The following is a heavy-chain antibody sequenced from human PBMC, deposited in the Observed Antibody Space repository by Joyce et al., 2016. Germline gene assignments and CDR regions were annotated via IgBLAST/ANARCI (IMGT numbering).Heavy chain of an antibody. J-gene: IGHJ4*02. Sequence: QVQLVQSGAEVKKPGASVKVSCKASGYTFTDYHMHWVRHVPGQGREWMGWINPNRGGTKYAEKFQGRVTMTSDTAISTMYMELNRLGFDDTAVYYCASPREPYYDDVWGGFLNWGQGTLVTVSS. CDR2: INPNRGGT. CDR3: ASPREPYYDDVWGGFLN. D-gene: IGHD3-16*01. V-gene: IGHV1-2*02. CDR1: GYTFTDYH.